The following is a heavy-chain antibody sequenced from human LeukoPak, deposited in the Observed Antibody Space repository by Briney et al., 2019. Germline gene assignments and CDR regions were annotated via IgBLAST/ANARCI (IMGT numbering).Heavy chain of an antibody. Sequence: ASVKVSCKASGYTFTSYDINWVRQATGQGLEWMGWMNPNSGNTGYAQKFQGRVTMTRNTSISTAYKELSSLRSEDTAVYYCARAFGIAVAGTLLVVGYWGQGTLVTVSS. CDR2: MNPNSGNT. D-gene: IGHD6-19*01. CDR3: ARAFGIAVAGTLLVVGY. CDR1: GYTFTSYD. J-gene: IGHJ4*02. V-gene: IGHV1-8*01.